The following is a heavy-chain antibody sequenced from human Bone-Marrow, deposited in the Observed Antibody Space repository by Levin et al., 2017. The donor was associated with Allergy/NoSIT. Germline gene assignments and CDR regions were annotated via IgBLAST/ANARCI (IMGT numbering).Heavy chain of an antibody. CDR2: ISYDGGNK. J-gene: IGHJ6*02. V-gene: IGHV3-30*18. CDR3: AKSLPSDYYDSSGYYPPYDMDV. CDR1: GFTFSSYG. Sequence: GGSLRLSCAASGFTFSSYGMHWVRQAPGKGLEWVAVISYDGGNKYYADSVKGRFTISRDNSKNTLYLQMNSLRAEDTAVYYCAKSLPSDYYDSSGYYPPYDMDVWGQGTTVTVSS. D-gene: IGHD3-22*01.